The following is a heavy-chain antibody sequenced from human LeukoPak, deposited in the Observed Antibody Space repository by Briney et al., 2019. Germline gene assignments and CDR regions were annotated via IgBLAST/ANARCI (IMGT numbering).Heavy chain of an antibody. D-gene: IGHD1-26*01. CDR3: ARDIGGCLDY. Sequence: GGSLRLSCTASGFTFSSYSMNWVRQAPGKGLEWVSSISSSSSYIYYADSVKGRFTISRDNAKNSLYLQMNSLRAEDTAVYYRARDIGGCLDYWGQGTLVTVSS. CDR2: ISSSSSYI. V-gene: IGHV3-21*01. J-gene: IGHJ4*02. CDR1: GFTFSSYS.